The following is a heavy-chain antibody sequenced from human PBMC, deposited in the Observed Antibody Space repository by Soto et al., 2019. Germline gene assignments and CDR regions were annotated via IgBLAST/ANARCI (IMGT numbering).Heavy chain of an antibody. CDR3: AKDLATMIVVIGGLGVFDI. V-gene: IGHV3-23*01. J-gene: IGHJ3*02. D-gene: IGHD3-22*01. CDR2: ISGSGGSK. Sequence: EVQLLESGGDLVQPGGSLRLSCAASGFTFSSYAMSWVRQAPGKGLEWVSAISGSGGSKYYVDSVKGRFTMSRDNSKNTLYLQMNSLRAEDTAVYYCAKDLATMIVVIGGLGVFDIWGQGTMVTVSS. CDR1: GFTFSSYA.